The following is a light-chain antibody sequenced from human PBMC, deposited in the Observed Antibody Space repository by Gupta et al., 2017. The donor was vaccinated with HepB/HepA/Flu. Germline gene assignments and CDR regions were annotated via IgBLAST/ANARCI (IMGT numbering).Light chain of an antibody. CDR1: QGSSSY. CDR3: QQYYSFPSRVT. J-gene: IGKJ1*01. V-gene: IGKV1D-8*01. CDR2: AAS. Sequence: VICMNESHSLLSASHGDRVTIHCRMSQGSSSYLAWYQQNPGQAPELLIYAASTLQSGFPSSFSGSGSGTDFTLTISFLQSEDFATYYWQQYYSFPSRVTFGQGTKVEIK.